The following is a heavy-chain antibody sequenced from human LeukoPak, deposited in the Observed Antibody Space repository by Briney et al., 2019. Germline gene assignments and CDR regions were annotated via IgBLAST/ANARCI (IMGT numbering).Heavy chain of an antibody. CDR2: VRWDRGTV. CDR1: GFNVDDYA. CDR3: ARGIDSSGTYSGWGFHLRY. J-gene: IGHJ4*02. D-gene: IGHD2-15*01. Sequence: PGRSLTLSCAVSGFNVDDYAIHWVRQPPGKGLEWVSGVRWDRGTVGYAGSVKGRFTMSRDSAKNSAYLQMNSLRPEDTALYYCARGIDSSGTYSGWGFHLRYWGQGTQVTVSS. V-gene: IGHV3-9*01.